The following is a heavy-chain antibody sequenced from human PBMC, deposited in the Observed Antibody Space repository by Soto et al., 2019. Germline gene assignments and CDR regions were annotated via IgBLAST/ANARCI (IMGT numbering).Heavy chain of an antibody. D-gene: IGHD3-9*01. Sequence: XSVKVTCNTACYTFDIFGINWRRRAPGQELEWMGWMSPDDDKTNIAQKFQCIVTMSTDTSTRTAHMELRTLRFDDTAVYYCEKDPHEIWRSYFFDPWGQGTRVTVSS. V-gene: IGHV1-18*01. CDR3: EKDPHEIWRSYFFDP. CDR1: CYTFDIFG. CDR2: MSPDDDKT. J-gene: IGHJ5*02.